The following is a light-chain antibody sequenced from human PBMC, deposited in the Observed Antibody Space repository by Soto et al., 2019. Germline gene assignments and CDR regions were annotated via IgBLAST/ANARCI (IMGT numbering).Light chain of an antibody. CDR2: GAS. J-gene: IGKJ1*01. V-gene: IGKV3-20*01. CDR1: QSVSSN. CDR3: QQYGSSGRT. Sequence: EIVLTQSPATLSVSPGERATLSCRASQSVSSNLAWYQQKPGQAPRLLIYGASSRATGIPDRFSGSGSGTDFTLTISRLDPEDFAVYYCQQYGSSGRTFGQGTKVDI.